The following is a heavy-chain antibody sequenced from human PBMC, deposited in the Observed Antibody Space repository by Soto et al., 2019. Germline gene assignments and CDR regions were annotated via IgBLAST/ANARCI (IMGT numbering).Heavy chain of an antibody. D-gene: IGHD2-15*01. CDR1: GFTFSSYG. Sequence: QVQLVESGGGVVQPGRSLRLSCAASGFTFSSYGMHWVRQAPGKGLEWVAVISYVGSNKYYADSVKGRFTISRDNSKNTLYLQMNSLRAEDTAVYYCAKGAGYCSGGSCLSWFDPWGQGTLVTVSS. J-gene: IGHJ5*02. CDR2: ISYVGSNK. V-gene: IGHV3-30*18. CDR3: AKGAGYCSGGSCLSWFDP.